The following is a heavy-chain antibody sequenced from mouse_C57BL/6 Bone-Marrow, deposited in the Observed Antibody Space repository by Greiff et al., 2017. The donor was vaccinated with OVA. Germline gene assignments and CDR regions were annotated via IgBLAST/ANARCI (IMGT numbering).Heavy chain of an antibody. CDR1: GFTFSSYA. CDR2: ISDGGSYT. CDR3: ARYAGDAMDY. D-gene: IGHD2-10*02. J-gene: IGHJ4*01. Sequence: EVKLMESGGGLVKPGGSLKLSCAASGFTFSSYAMSWVRQPPEKRLEWVATISDGGSYTYYPDNVKGRFTISRDNAKNNLYLQMSHLKSEDTAMYYCARYAGDAMDYWGQGTSVTVSS. V-gene: IGHV5-4*03.